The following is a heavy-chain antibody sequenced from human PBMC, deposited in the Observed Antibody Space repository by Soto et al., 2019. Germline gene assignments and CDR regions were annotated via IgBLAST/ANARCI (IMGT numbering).Heavy chain of an antibody. V-gene: IGHV4-59*08. CDR1: GDSISSYY. J-gene: IGHJ6*02. CDR2: IYYSGST. CDR3: ASQASPYYYYGMDV. Sequence: SETLSLTCTVSGDSISSYYWSWIRQPPGKGLEWIGYIYYSGSTNYNPSLKSRVTISVDTSKNQFSLKLSSVTAADTAVFYCASQASPYYYYGMDVWGQGTTVTVSS.